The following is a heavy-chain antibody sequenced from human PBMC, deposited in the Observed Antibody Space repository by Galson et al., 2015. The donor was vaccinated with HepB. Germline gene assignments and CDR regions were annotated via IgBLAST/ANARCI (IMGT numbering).Heavy chain of an antibody. CDR3: ARDLGYSYGVYFDY. J-gene: IGHJ4*02. V-gene: IGHV3-48*02. CDR2: ISSTSRPI. Sequence: VRQAPGKGLEWVSYISSTSRPIYYADSVKGRFTISRDNAKNSLYLLMYSLRDEDTAVYYCARDLGYSYGVYFDYWGRGTLITVSS. D-gene: IGHD5-18*01.